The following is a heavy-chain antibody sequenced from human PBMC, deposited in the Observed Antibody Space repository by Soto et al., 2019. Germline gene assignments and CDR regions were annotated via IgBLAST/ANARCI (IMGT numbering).Heavy chain of an antibody. J-gene: IGHJ4*02. V-gene: IGHV1-18*01. CDR1: GYTFTSYG. Sequence: QVQLVQSGAEVKKPGASVKVSCKASGYTFTSYGISWVRQAPGQGLEWMGWIRAYNGNTNYAQKLQGRVTMNTDPSTSAAYMEMRSLRSDDAAVYYCARAYYDFWCGYYTIWGYWGQGTLVTVSS. CDR3: ARAYYDFWCGYYTIWGY. CDR2: IRAYNGNT. D-gene: IGHD3-3*01.